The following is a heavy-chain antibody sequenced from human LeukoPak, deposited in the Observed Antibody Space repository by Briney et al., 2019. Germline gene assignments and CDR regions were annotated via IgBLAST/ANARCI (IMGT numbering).Heavy chain of an antibody. J-gene: IGHJ4*02. CDR1: GFTVSNNY. D-gene: IGHD3-22*01. V-gene: IGHV3-53*05. CDR2: IYNDGST. Sequence: GGSLRLSCAASGFTVSNNYLSWVRQAPGKGLEWVSVIYNDGSTYYADSVTGRFTISRDNFKNTLYLQMNSLRAEDTAVYYCAKDPKSTYYYDSSGYYSYFDYWGQGTLVTVSS. CDR3: AKDPKSTYYYDSSGYYSYFDY.